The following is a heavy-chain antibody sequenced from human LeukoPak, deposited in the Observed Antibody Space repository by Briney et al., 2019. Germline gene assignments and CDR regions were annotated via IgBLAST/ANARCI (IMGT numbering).Heavy chain of an antibody. CDR3: ARISLTGYAPISGYFDY. CDR1: GVSISSSGYY. J-gene: IGHJ4*02. Sequence: SETLSLTCTVSGVSISSSGYYWGWIRQPPGKGLEWIGSIYSSGSTYYNPSLKSRVTISVNTSKNQFSLKLNSVTAADTAVYYCARISLTGYAPISGYFDYWGQGTLVTVSS. D-gene: IGHD3-9*01. CDR2: IYSSGST. V-gene: IGHV4-39*07.